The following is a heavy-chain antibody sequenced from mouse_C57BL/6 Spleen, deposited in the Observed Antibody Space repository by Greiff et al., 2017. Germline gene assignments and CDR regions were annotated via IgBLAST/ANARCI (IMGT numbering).Heavy chain of an antibody. CDR2: IYPGSGST. CDR3: ASEGGYDYYGPFAY. CDR1: GYTFTSYW. J-gene: IGHJ3*01. Sequence: QVHVKQSGAELVKPGASVKMSCKASGYTFTSYWINWVKQRPGQGLEWIGDIYPGSGSTNYNEKFKSKATLTVDTSSSTAYMQLIHLTSEDSAVXDFASEGGYDYYGPFAYWGQGTLVTVSA. V-gene: IGHV1-55*01. D-gene: IGHD1-1*01.